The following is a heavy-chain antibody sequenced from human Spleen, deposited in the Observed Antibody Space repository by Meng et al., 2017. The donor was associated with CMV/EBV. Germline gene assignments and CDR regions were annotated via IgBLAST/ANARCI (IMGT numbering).Heavy chain of an antibody. CDR2: IYHTGST. V-gene: IGHV4-4*02. CDR1: GVSITNNNW. J-gene: IGHJ3*02. D-gene: IGHD1-26*01. Sequence: SETLSLTCAVSGVSITNNNWWSWVRQPPGKGLEWIGEIYHTGSTYYNPSLKSRVTISVDTSKNQFSLKLSSVTAADTAVYYGLHSGNYYGDAFDIWGQGTMVTVSS. CDR3: LHSGNYYGDAFDI.